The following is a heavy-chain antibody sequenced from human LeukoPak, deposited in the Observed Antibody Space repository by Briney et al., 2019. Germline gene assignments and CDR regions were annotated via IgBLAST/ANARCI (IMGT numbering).Heavy chain of an antibody. Sequence: GGSLRLSCAASGFTFSDYYMSWIRQAPGKGLEWVSYISSSGSTIYYADSVKGRFTISRDNAKNSLYLQMNSLRAGDTAVYYCARDPNSSGWLVDAFDIWGQGTMVTVSS. D-gene: IGHD6-19*01. CDR3: ARDPNSSGWLVDAFDI. J-gene: IGHJ3*02. CDR2: ISSSGSTI. V-gene: IGHV3-11*01. CDR1: GFTFSDYY.